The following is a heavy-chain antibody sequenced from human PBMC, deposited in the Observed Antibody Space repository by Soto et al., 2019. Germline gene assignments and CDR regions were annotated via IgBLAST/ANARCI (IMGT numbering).Heavy chain of an antibody. CDR2: IKQGGSEK. CDR3: ARGPTKGNAFDI. J-gene: IGHJ3*02. Sequence: GGSLRLSCVASGFTFSSYWMSWVRQAPGKGLEWVANIKQGGSEKNYVDSVKGRFTISRDDAKNSLYLQMNSMRAEDTALYYCARGPTKGNAFDIWGQGTMVTVSS. CDR1: GFTFSSYW. V-gene: IGHV3-7*01.